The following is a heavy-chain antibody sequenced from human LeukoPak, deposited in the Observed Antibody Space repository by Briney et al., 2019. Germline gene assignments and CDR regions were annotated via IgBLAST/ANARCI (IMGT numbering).Heavy chain of an antibody. J-gene: IGHJ4*02. V-gene: IGHV3-23*01. Sequence: PGGSLRLSCAASGFTFTSYAMSWVRQAPGKGREWVSPISGSGGSTYYADSVKGRFTISRDNSKSTLFLQMNSLRAEDTAVYYCAKDPRVGSRVATPCHWGQGTLVTVSS. D-gene: IGHD5-24*01. CDR1: GFTFTSYA. CDR3: AKDPRVGSRVATPCH. CDR2: ISGSGGST.